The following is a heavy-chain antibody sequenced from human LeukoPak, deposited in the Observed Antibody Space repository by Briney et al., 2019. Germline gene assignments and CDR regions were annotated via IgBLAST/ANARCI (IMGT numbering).Heavy chain of an antibody. CDR1: GFTFSSYA. CDR3: ARGRGVDRFDY. J-gene: IGHJ4*02. Sequence: GSLRLSCAASGFTFSSYAMNWVRQAPGKGLEWVSAISGTGDSTHYADSVKGRFTISRDNAKNSLYLQMNSLRAEDTALYYCARGRGVDRFDYWGQGTLVAVSS. D-gene: IGHD3-16*01. V-gene: IGHV3-23*01. CDR2: ISGTGDST.